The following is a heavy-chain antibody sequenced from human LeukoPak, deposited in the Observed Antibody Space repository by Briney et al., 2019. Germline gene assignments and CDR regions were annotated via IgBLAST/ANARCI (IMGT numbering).Heavy chain of an antibody. V-gene: IGHV1-2*06. CDR2: INPNSGVT. Sequence: GASLKVSCKASGYTFTGCYLHWVRQAPGQGLEWMGRINPNSGVTNYAQKFQGRVTMTRDTSISTAYMELSRLRSDDTAVYYYAREVLGSYYAFDIWGQGTMVTVSS. CDR1: GYTFTGCY. D-gene: IGHD1-26*01. CDR3: AREVLGSYYAFDI. J-gene: IGHJ3*02.